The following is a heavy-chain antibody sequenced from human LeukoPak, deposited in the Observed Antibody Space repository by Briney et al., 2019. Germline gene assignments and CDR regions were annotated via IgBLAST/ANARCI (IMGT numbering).Heavy chain of an antibody. CDR2: ITSSSTYI. Sequence: GGSLRLSCAASGFTFSSYSMNWVRQAPGKGLGWVSSITSSSTYIHYADSVKGRFTISRDNAKNSLYLQMNSLRAEDTAVYYCARTTSGATFSDYYYYHMDVWGKGTTVTVSS. J-gene: IGHJ6*03. D-gene: IGHD1-26*01. CDR3: ARTTSGATFSDYYYYHMDV. CDR1: GFTFSSYS. V-gene: IGHV3-21*01.